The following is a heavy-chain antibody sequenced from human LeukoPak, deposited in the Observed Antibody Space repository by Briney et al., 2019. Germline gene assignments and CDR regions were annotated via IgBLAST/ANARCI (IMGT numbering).Heavy chain of an antibody. CDR1: GGSITGYY. V-gene: IGHV4-4*09. CDR3: ARERYDFWSFDY. CDR2: IYTTGTT. Sequence: SETLSLTCAVYGGSITGYYWSWIRQPPGKGLEWIGYIYTTGTTSYNPSLKSRVTISLDTSKNQFSLQLSSVTAADTAVYYCARERYDFWSFDYWGQGTLVTFSS. D-gene: IGHD3-3*01. J-gene: IGHJ4*02.